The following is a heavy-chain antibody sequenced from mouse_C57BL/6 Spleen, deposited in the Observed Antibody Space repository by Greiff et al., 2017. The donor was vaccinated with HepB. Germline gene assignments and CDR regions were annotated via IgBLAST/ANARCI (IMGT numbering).Heavy chain of an antibody. V-gene: IGHV1-69*01. J-gene: IGHJ4*01. Sequence: QVQLQQPGAELVMPGASVKLSCKASGYTFTSYWMHWVKQRPGQGLEWIGEIDPSDSYTNYNQKFKGKSTLTVDKSSSTAYMQLSSLTSEDSAVYYCAGVVASRDYAMDYWGQGTSVTVSS. CDR2: IDPSDSYT. CDR3: AGVVASRDYAMDY. CDR1: GYTFTSYW. D-gene: IGHD1-1*01.